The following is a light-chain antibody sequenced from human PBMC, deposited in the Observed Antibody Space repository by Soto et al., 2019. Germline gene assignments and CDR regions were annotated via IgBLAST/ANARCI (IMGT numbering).Light chain of an antibody. CDR1: QSVGRNF. CDR3: HQYAASPLT. V-gene: IGKV3-20*01. CDR2: GAS. Sequence: LSLSPGESTTLSCRASQSVGRNFLAWYQQNPGRAPRLLIHGASYRATGLPDRFSGSGSETDFTLTISRLEPEDSAVYYCHQYAASPLTFGGGTKVEIK. J-gene: IGKJ4*01.